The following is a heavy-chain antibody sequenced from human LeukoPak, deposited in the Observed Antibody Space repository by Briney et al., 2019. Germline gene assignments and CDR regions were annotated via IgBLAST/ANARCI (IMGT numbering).Heavy chain of an antibody. CDR1: GFTVSSNY. CDR3: ATMGHYDSSGYYYFDY. J-gene: IGHJ4*02. CDR2: IYSGGST. V-gene: IGHV3-66*02. Sequence: PGGSLRLSCAASGFTVSSNYMSWVRQAPGKGLEWVSVIYSGGSTYYADSVKGRFTISRDNSKNTLYLQMNSLRAEDTAVYYCATMGHYDSSGYYYFDYWGQGTLDTVSS. D-gene: IGHD3-22*01.